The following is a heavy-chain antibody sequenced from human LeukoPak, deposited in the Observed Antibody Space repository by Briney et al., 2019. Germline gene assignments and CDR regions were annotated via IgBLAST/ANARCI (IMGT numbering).Heavy chain of an antibody. CDR2: INPNSGGT. CDR3: ARDWRAAAVGFDY. D-gene: IGHD6-13*01. CDR1: GYTFTGYY. V-gene: IGHV1-2*02. Sequence: ASVKVSCKASGYTFTGYYMHWVRQAPGQGLEWMGWINPNSGGTNYAQKFQGRVTMTRDTSISTAYMELSRLRSDDTAVYYCARDWRAAAVGFDYWAREPWSPSPQ. J-gene: IGHJ4*02.